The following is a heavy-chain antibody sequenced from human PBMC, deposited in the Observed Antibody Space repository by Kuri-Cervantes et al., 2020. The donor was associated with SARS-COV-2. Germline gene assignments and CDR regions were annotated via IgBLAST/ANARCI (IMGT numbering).Heavy chain of an antibody. CDR3: ARATMVRRDFDY. Sequence: ASVKVSCKASGYTFTGYYMHWVRQAPGQGLERMGWINPNSGGTNYAQKFQGRVTMTRDTSISTAYMELSRLRSDDTAVYYCARATMVRRDFDYWGQGTLVTVSS. CDR2: INPNSGGT. D-gene: IGHD3-10*01. J-gene: IGHJ4*02. CDR1: GYTFTGYY. V-gene: IGHV1-2*02.